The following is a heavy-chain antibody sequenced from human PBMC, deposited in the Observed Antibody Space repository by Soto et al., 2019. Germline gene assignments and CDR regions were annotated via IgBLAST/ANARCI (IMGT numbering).Heavy chain of an antibody. J-gene: IGHJ4*02. Sequence: GGSLRLSCAASGFTFDAHGMTWVRQAPGKGLEWVSSINVSGALTYYVESVKGRFTISRDNSKHTLYLQLNSLKAEDTAVYYCVKDAHCCYTYFDSWGQGTLVTVSS. CDR2: INVSGALT. V-gene: IGHV3-23*01. CDR1: GFTFDAHG. CDR3: VKDAHCCYTYFDS. D-gene: IGHD3-3*01.